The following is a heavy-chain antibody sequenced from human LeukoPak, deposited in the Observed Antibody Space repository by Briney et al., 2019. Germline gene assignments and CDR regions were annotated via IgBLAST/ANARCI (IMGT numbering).Heavy chain of an antibody. V-gene: IGHV1-2*02. D-gene: IGHD3-3*01. CDR3: ARDGASGYLADY. CDR2: INPNSGGT. Sequence: GASVKVSCKASGYTLTGYYMHWVRQAPGQGLEWMGWINPNSGGTNYAQKFQGRVTMTRDTSISTVYMELSRLGSDDTAVYYCARDGASGYLADYWGQGTLVTVSS. CDR1: GYTLTGYY. J-gene: IGHJ4*02.